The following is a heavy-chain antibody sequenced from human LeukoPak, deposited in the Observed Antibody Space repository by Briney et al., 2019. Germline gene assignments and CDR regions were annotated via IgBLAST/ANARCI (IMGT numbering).Heavy chain of an antibody. CDR1: GFTFSSYA. J-gene: IGHJ4*02. Sequence: GGSLRLSCAASGFTFSSYAMSWVRQAPGEGLEWVSAISGSDDSTYYADSVKGRFTISRDTSKNTLYLQMNSQRAEDTAIYYCAKGRIVPAALLDYWGQGTLVTVSS. V-gene: IGHV3-23*01. D-gene: IGHD2-2*01. CDR3: AKGRIVPAALLDY. CDR2: ISGSDDST.